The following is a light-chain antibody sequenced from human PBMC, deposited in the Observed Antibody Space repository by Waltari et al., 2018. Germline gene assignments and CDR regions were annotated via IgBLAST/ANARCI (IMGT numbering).Light chain of an antibody. CDR3: QQYNNWPET. J-gene: IGKJ1*01. CDR2: GAS. Sequence: DIVMTQSPATLSVSPGERATLSCRASQSIGSILAWYQHKPGQAPRFLIYGASTRATGIPARFSGSGSGTEFTLTISSLQSADFAVYYCQQYNNWPETFGQGTKVEIK. V-gene: IGKV3-15*01. CDR1: QSIGSI.